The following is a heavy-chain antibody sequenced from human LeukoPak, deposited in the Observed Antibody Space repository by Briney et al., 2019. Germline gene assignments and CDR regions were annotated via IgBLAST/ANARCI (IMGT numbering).Heavy chain of an antibody. D-gene: IGHD3-22*01. CDR2: ISYDGTNK. Sequence: GGSLRLSCAASGFTFSSYAMHWVRQAPGKGLEWVALISYDGTNKFYEDSVKGRFTISRDNSKNTLFLQVNSLRAEDTAVYYCARDLTGWGESSGYSDYWGQGTLVTVSS. CDR3: ARDLTGWGESSGYSDY. J-gene: IGHJ4*02. CDR1: GFTFSSYA. V-gene: IGHV3-30*01.